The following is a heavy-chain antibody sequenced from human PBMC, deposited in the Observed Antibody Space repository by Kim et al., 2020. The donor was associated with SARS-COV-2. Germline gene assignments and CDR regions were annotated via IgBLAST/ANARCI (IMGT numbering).Heavy chain of an antibody. J-gene: IGHJ4*02. Sequence: GGSLRLSCAASGSPFSNVWMSWVRQAPGKGLEWVGRIKSKTDGEATDYAAPVKGRFTMSRDDSKNTLYLQMNSLETEDTAVYYCTTLISAAGRGYWGQGT. CDR3: TTLISAAGRGY. D-gene: IGHD6-13*01. CDR1: GSPFSNVW. CDR2: IKSKTDGEAT. V-gene: IGHV3-15*01.